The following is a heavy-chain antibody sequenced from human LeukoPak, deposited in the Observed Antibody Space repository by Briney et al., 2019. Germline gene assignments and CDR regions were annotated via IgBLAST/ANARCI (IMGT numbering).Heavy chain of an antibody. Sequence: QLWGSLRLSCVASGFTFNKYGVHWVRQAPGQGLEWVAVIWYDGRNEYYADSVKGRLAISRDNDKNTVNLQMNSLRAEDTAVYYCARDGSGLAVRGWFDFWGQGTLVTVSS. J-gene: IGHJ5*01. V-gene: IGHV3-33*01. D-gene: IGHD3-10*01. CDR1: GFTFNKYG. CDR2: IWYDGRNE. CDR3: ARDGSGLAVRGWFDF.